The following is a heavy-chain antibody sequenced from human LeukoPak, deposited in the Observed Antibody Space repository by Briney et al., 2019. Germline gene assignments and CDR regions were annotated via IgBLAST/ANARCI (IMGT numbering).Heavy chain of an antibody. J-gene: IGHJ5*02. Sequence: PSETLSLTCTVSGGSISSYYWSWIRQPPGKGLEWIGYIYYSGSTNYNPSLKSRVTISVDTSKNQFSLKLSSVTAADTAVYYCARRYYDFWSGYSTNWFDPWGQGTLVTVSS. D-gene: IGHD3-3*01. CDR1: GGSISSYY. CDR3: ARRYYDFWSGYSTNWFDP. CDR2: IYYSGST. V-gene: IGHV4-59*08.